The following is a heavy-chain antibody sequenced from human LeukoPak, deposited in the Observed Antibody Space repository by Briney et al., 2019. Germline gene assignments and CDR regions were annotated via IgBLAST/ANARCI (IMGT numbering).Heavy chain of an antibody. CDR1: GGTFSSYA. CDR3: ARALRYFDWLPLGY. D-gene: IGHD3-9*01. CDR2: IIPILGIA. Sequence: ASVKVSCKASGGTFSSYAISWVRQAPGQGLEWMGRIIPILGIANYAQKFQGRVTITADKSTSTAYMELSSLRSEDTAVYYCARALRYFDWLPLGYWGQGTLVTVSS. V-gene: IGHV1-69*04. J-gene: IGHJ4*02.